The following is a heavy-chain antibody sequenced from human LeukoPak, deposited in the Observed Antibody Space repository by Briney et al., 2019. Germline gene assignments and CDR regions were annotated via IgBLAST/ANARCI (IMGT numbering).Heavy chain of an antibody. Sequence: VASVKVSCKASGYTFTDYYIHWVRQAPGQGLEWMGWIDPNSGGTNYAQKFQGRVTMTRDTSISTAYMELSRLRSDDTAVYYCARDRAATRQDYWGQGTQVTVSS. V-gene: IGHV1-2*02. D-gene: IGHD2-15*01. CDR2: IDPNSGGT. J-gene: IGHJ4*02. CDR1: GYTFTDYY. CDR3: ARDRAATRQDY.